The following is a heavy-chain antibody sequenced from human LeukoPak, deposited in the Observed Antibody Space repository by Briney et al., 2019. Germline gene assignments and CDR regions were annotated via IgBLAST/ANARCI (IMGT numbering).Heavy chain of an antibody. J-gene: IGHJ4*02. D-gene: IGHD3-10*01. CDR2: ISAYNGNT. CDR1: GYIFTTYG. V-gene: IGHV1-18*01. Sequence: ASVKVSCKASGYIFTTYGISWVRRAPGQGLEWMGWISAYNGNTKYAQKFQGRVTMTTDTSTSTAYMELRSLSSDDSAVYYCASAYGSGSPPAPFDYWGQGTLVTVSS. CDR3: ASAYGSGSPPAPFDY.